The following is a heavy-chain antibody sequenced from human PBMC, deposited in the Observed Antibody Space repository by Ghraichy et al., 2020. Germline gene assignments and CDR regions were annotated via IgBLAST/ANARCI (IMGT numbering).Heavy chain of an antibody. J-gene: IGHJ4*02. Sequence: GGSLRLSCAASGFTFSGYWMHWIRQAPGKGLVWVSRINTDGTSTNYRDSVEGRFTISRDNARDTLYLQMNSLRAEDTAVYYCARGAGGSGNVDHWVQATVVTVSS. V-gene: IGHV3-74*01. CDR3: ARGAGGSGNVDH. CDR1: GFTFSGYW. D-gene: IGHD1-1*01. CDR2: INTDGTST.